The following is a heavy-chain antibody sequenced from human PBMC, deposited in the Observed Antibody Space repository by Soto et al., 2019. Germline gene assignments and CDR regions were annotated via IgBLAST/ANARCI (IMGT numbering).Heavy chain of an antibody. CDR2: IIPILGIA. D-gene: IGHD5-18*01. J-gene: IGHJ3*02. Sequence: GASVKVCCKASGGTFSSYTISWVRQAPGQGLEWMGRIIPILGIANYAQKFQGRVTITADKSTSTAYMELSSLRSEDTAVYYCARPDAQLDDAFDIWGQGTMVTVSS. V-gene: IGHV1-69*02. CDR1: GGTFSSYT. CDR3: ARPDAQLDDAFDI.